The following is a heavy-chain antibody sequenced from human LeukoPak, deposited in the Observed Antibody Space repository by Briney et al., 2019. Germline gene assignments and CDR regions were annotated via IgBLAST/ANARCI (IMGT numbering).Heavy chain of an antibody. Sequence: SVKVSCKASGGTFSSYAISWVRQAPRQGLEWMGGIIPIFGTANYAQKFQGRVTITADKSTSTAYMELSSLRSEDTAVYYCARDCSGGSCADYYGMDVWGKGTTVTVSS. V-gene: IGHV1-69*06. J-gene: IGHJ6*04. CDR3: ARDCSGGSCADYYGMDV. D-gene: IGHD2-15*01. CDR1: GGTFSSYA. CDR2: IIPIFGTA.